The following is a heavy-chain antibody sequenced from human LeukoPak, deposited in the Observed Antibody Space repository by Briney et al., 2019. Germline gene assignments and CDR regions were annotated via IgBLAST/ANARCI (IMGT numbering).Heavy chain of an antibody. D-gene: IGHD4-17*01. CDR1: GFNVGSKH. J-gene: IGHJ4*02. Sequence: GASLRLSCAASGFNVGSKHMNWVRQAPGKGLEWVSGIYPGGDSYYADSLKGRFIISRDISKNTVFLQMNSLRDEDTAVYYCARLNSGDDYWGQGALVTVSS. CDR2: IYPGGDS. V-gene: IGHV3-53*01. CDR3: ARLNSGDDY.